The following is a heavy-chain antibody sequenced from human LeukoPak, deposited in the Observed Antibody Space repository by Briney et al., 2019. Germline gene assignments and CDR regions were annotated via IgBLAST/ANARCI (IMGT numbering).Heavy chain of an antibody. D-gene: IGHD2-21*02. CDR3: ARYSIVVVTAYFDY. V-gene: IGHV3-7*01. Sequence: GGSLRLSCVISAFTFSTYWMIWVRQAPGKGLEWVANIKQDGSEKYYVDSVKGRFTISRDNAKNSLYLQMNSLRAEDTAVYYCARYSIVVVTAYFDYWGQGTLVTVSS. CDR2: IKQDGSEK. CDR1: AFTFSTYW. J-gene: IGHJ4*02.